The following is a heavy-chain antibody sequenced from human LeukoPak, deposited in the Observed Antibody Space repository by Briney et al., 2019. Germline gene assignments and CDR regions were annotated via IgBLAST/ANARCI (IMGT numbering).Heavy chain of an antibody. CDR1: GFSLSNARMG. Sequence: TVSGPTLVNPTETLTLTCTVSGFSLSNARMGVSWIRQPPGKALEWLAHIFSNDGKSYRTSLKSRLTISKDTSKSQVVLTMTNMDPVDTATYYCARHYYGSGSYLLFFDYWGQGTLVTVSS. D-gene: IGHD3-10*01. V-gene: IGHV2-26*01. CDR2: IFSNDGK. CDR3: ARHYYGSGSYLLFFDY. J-gene: IGHJ4*02.